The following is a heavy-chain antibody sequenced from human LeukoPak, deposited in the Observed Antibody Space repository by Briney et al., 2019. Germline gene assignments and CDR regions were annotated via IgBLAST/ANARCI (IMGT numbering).Heavy chain of an antibody. D-gene: IGHD6-13*01. CDR1: GFTFSSYS. CDR2: ISGSGGST. V-gene: IGHV3-23*01. Sequence: GGSLRLSCAASGFTFSSYSMNWVRQAPGKGLEWVSAISGSGGSTYYADSVKGRFTISRDNSKNTLYLQMNSLRAEDTAVYYCAKDRKGGYSSSWFDPWGQGTLVTVSS. J-gene: IGHJ5*02. CDR3: AKDRKGGYSSSWFDP.